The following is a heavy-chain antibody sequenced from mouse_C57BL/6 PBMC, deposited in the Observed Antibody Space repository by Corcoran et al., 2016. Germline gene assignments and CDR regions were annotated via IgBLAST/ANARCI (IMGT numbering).Heavy chain of an antibody. J-gene: IGHJ3*01. D-gene: IGHD1-1*01. CDR3: ARDYYGSSYVGFAY. V-gene: IGHV8-8*01. CDR2: IWWDDDK. Sequence: QVTLKESGPGILQPSQTLSLTCSFSGFSLSTFGMGVGWIRQPSGKGLEWLAHIWWDDDKYYNPALKSRLTISKDTSKNQVFLKIANVDTADTATYYCARDYYGSSYVGFAYWGQGTLVTVSA. CDR1: GFSLSTFGMG.